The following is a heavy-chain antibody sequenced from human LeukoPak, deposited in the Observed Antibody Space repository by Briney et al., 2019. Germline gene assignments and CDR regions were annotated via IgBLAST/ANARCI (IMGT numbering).Heavy chain of an antibody. CDR3: ARVKGPAALSRPIDY. Sequence: GGSLRLSCAAAGFTFSSYAMHWVRQAPGKGLEYVSAISSNGGSTYYANSVKGRFTISRDNSKNTLYLQMGSLRAEDMAVYYCARVKGPAALSRPIDYWGQGTLVTVSS. CDR2: ISSNGGST. CDR1: GFTFSSYA. J-gene: IGHJ4*02. D-gene: IGHD2-2*01. V-gene: IGHV3-64*01.